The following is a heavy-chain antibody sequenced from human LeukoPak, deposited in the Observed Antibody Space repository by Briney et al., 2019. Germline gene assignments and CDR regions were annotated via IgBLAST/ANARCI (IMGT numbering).Heavy chain of an antibody. V-gene: IGHV3-23*01. Sequence: GGSLRLSCAASGFTFSSYAMSWVRQAPGKGLEWVSAVSGSGGSTYYADSVKGRFTISRDNSKNTLYLQMNSLRAEDTAVYYCAKDPFSWAAAGTGWFDPWGQGTLVTVSS. CDR2: VSGSGGST. CDR3: AKDPFSWAAAGTGWFDP. CDR1: GFTFSSYA. J-gene: IGHJ5*02. D-gene: IGHD6-13*01.